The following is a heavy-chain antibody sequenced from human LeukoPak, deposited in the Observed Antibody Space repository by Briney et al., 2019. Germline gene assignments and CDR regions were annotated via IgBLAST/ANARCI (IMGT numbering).Heavy chain of an antibody. CDR3: AKPSKDSSSSRYYYYYYMDV. D-gene: IGHD6-6*01. CDR1: GFTFSSYG. Sequence: GGSLRLSCAASGFTFSSYGMSWVRQAPGKGLGWVAVISYDGSNKYYADSVKGRFTISRDNSKNTLYLQMNSLRAEDTAVYYCAKPSKDSSSSRYYYYYYMDVWGKGTTVTVSS. CDR2: ISYDGSNK. J-gene: IGHJ6*03. V-gene: IGHV3-30*18.